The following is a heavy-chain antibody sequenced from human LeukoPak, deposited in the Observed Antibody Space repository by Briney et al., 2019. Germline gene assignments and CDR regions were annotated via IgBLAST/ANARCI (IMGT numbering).Heavy chain of an antibody. D-gene: IGHD2-15*01. J-gene: IGHJ4*02. CDR3: AKIRDIVVVVAATPLNDY. CDR2: ISGSGGST. CDR1: GFTFSSYA. V-gene: IGHV3-23*01. Sequence: GGSLRLSCAASGFTFSSYAMSWVRQAPGKGLEWVPAISGSGGSTYYADSVKGRFTTSRDNSKNTLYLQMNSLRAEDTAVYYCAKIRDIVVVVAATPLNDYWGQGTLVTVSS.